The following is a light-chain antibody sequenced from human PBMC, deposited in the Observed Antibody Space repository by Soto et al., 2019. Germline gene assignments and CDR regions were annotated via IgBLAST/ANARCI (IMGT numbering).Light chain of an antibody. Sequence: EIVMTQSPATLSVSQGERATLYCKASQRISSNLAWYQQKPGQPPRLLIYGASTRATGIPARFSGSGSGTEFTLTICGLQSEDFALYYCQQYNIWPPYTFGQGT. CDR1: QRISSN. CDR3: QQYNIWPPYT. J-gene: IGKJ2*01. V-gene: IGKV3-15*01. CDR2: GAS.